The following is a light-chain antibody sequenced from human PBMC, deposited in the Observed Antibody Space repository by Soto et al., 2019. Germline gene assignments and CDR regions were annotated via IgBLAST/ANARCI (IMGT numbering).Light chain of an antibody. CDR1: SSDVGGYNY. CDR2: DVS. Sequence: QSVLTQPASVSGSPGQSITISCTGTSSDVGGYNYVSWYQQLPGKAPKLILSDVSDRPSGVSNLFSGSKSRNTASLTISGPQAEDEADYYCSSYTSSSLVVFGGGTKLTVL. J-gene: IGLJ2*01. CDR3: SSYTSSSLVV. V-gene: IGLV2-14*03.